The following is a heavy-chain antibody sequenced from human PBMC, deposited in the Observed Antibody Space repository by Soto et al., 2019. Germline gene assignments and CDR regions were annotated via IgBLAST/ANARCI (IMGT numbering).Heavy chain of an antibody. D-gene: IGHD6-19*01. CDR1: GYTFTSYA. J-gene: IGHJ6*02. CDR3: AREGAMAIVAIRVRLQWLDYGMDV. V-gene: IGHV1-3*01. CDR2: INAGNGNT. Sequence: ASVKVSCKASGYTFTSYAMHWVRQAPGQRLEWMGWINAGNGNTKYSQKFQGRVTITRDTSASTAYMELSSLRSEDTAVYYCAREGAMAIVAIRVRLQWLDYGMDVWGQGTTVTVSS.